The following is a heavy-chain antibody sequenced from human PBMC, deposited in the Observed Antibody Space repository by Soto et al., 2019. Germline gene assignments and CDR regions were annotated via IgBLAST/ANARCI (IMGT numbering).Heavy chain of an antibody. J-gene: IGHJ4*02. CDR2: ISYDGSNQ. V-gene: IGHV3-30-3*01. Sequence: QVRLVEAGGGVVQPGRSLRLSCTASEFSFGGYAMHWVRQAPGKGLEWVAVISYDGSNQFYPESVRGRFTISRDNFKDTLYLQMNSLSPDDTAVYYCARGRGLAARPQYLDFWGQGTPVTVSS. CDR1: EFSFGGYA. CDR3: ARGRGLAARPQYLDF. D-gene: IGHD6-6*01.